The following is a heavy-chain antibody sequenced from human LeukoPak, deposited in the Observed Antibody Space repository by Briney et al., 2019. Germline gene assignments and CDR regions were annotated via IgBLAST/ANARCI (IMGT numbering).Heavy chain of an antibody. CDR2: INPSGGST. Sequence: ASVKVSCKASGYTFTSYYMHWVRQAPGQGLEWMGIINPSGGSTSYAQKFQGRVTMTRDTSTSTVYMELSSLRSGDTAVYYCARDSSSTSHYYYGSGSYSGARWFDPWGQGTLVTVSS. CDR3: ARDSSSTSHYYYGSGSYSGARWFDP. V-gene: IGHV1-46*01. CDR1: GYTFTSYY. J-gene: IGHJ5*02. D-gene: IGHD3-10*01.